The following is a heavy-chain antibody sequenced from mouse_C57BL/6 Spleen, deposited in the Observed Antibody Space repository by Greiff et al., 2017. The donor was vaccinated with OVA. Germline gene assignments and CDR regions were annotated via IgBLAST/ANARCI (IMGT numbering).Heavy chain of an antibody. CDR2: IYPGGGYT. Sequence: VQLQQSGAELVRPGTSVKMSCKASGYTFTNYWIGWAKQRPGHGLEWIGDIYPGGGYTNYNEKFKGKATLTADKSSSTAYMQFSSLTSEDSAIYYCARSGTRGYYLDYWGQGTTLTVSS. J-gene: IGHJ2*01. V-gene: IGHV1-63*01. CDR3: ARSGTRGYYLDY. D-gene: IGHD3-1*01. CDR1: GYTFTNYW.